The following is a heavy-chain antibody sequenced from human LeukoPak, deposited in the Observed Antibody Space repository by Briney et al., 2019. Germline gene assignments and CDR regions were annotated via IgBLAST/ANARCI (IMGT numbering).Heavy chain of an antibody. J-gene: IGHJ4*02. CDR2: IRSKANSYAT. V-gene: IGHV3-73*01. D-gene: IGHD3-22*01. Sequence: PGGSLKLSCAASGFTFSGSAMHWVRQASGKGLEWVGRIRSKANSYATAYAASVKGRFTISRDDSKNTAYLQMNSLKTEDTAVYYCTRRYYYDSSGYLGDYWGQGTLVTVSS. CDR3: TRRYYYDSSGYLGDY. CDR1: GFTFSGSA.